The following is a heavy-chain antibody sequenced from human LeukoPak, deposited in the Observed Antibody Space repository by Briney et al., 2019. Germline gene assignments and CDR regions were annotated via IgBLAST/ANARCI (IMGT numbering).Heavy chain of an antibody. CDR2: IKTDGSRT. Sequence: PGGSLRLSCAASGFTFSSYGMHWVRQAPGKGLVWVSRIKTDGSRTSYADSVKGRFTISRDNAKNTLYLQMNSLRAEDTAVYYCAREGYEDAFVIWGQGTMVTVSS. J-gene: IGHJ3*02. CDR3: AREGYEDAFVI. CDR1: GFTFSSYG. V-gene: IGHV3-74*01. D-gene: IGHD3-3*01.